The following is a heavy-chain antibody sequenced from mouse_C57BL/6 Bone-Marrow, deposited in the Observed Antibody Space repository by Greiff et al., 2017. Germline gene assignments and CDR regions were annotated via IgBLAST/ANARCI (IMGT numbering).Heavy chain of an antibody. V-gene: IGHV1-18*01. CDR2: INPNNGGT. Sequence: SGPELVKPGASVKIPCKASGYTFTDYNMDWVKQSHGKSLEWIGDINPNNGGTIYNQKFKGKATLTVDKSSSTAYMELRSLTSEDTAVYYCARLYDGYLYYFDYWGQGTTLTVSS. J-gene: IGHJ2*01. CDR3: ARLYDGYLYYFDY. D-gene: IGHD2-3*01. CDR1: GYTFTDYN.